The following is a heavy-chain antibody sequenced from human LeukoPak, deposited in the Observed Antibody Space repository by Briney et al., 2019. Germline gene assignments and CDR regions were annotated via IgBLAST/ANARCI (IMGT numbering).Heavy chain of an antibody. CDR2: IYYSGST. CDR3: ARVGSSGWYGGGYFDY. CDR1: GGSISSYY. J-gene: IGHJ4*02. D-gene: IGHD6-19*01. Sequence: SETLSLTCTVSGGSISSYYWSWIRQPPGKGLEWIGYIYYSGSTNYNPSLKSRVTISVDTSKNQFSLKLSSVTAADTAVYYCARVGSSGWYGGGYFDYWGQGTLVTVSS. V-gene: IGHV4-59*01.